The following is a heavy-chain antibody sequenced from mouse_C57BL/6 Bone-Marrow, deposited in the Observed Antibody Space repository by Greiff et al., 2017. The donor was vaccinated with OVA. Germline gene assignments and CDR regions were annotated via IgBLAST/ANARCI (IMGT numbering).Heavy chain of an antibody. J-gene: IGHJ4*01. Sequence: QVQLQQPGAELVKPGASVKMSCKASGYTFTSYTMHWVKQRPGQGLEWIGYINPSSGYTKYNQKFKDKATLTADKSSSTAYMQLSSLTSEDSAVYYCARRYGNYGAMDYWGQGTSVTVSS. V-gene: IGHV1S26*01. CDR1: GYTFTSYT. D-gene: IGHD2-1*01. CDR3: ARRYGNYGAMDY. CDR2: INPSSGYT.